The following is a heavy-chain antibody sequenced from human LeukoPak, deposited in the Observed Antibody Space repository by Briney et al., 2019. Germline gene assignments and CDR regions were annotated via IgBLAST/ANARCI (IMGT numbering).Heavy chain of an antibody. CDR1: GFTFSDYY. J-gene: IGHJ4*02. V-gene: IGHV3-11*04. Sequence: GGSLRLSCAASGFTFSDYYMSWIRQAPGKGLEWISYISSSGSTIDYADSVKGRFTISRDNSKSTLYLQMNSLRAEDTAVYYCAKVRWDNSGWYYLDYWGQGTLVTVSS. D-gene: IGHD6-19*01. CDR3: AKVRWDNSGWYYLDY. CDR2: ISSSGSTI.